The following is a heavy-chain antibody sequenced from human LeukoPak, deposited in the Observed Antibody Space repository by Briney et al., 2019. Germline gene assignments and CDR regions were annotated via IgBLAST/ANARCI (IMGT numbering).Heavy chain of an antibody. Sequence: PSETLSLTCTVSGGSISSYYWSWIRQPPGKGLEWIGYIYCSGSTNYNPSLKSRVTISVDTSKNQFSLKLSSVTAADTAVYYCARHQTLPDGDAFDIWGQGTMVTVSS. CDR1: GGSISSYY. V-gene: IGHV4-59*01. D-gene: IGHD4-23*01. CDR2: IYCSGST. J-gene: IGHJ3*02. CDR3: ARHQTLPDGDAFDI.